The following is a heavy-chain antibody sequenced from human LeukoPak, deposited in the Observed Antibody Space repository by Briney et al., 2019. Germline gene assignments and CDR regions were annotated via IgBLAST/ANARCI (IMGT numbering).Heavy chain of an antibody. CDR1: GGSISSGGYY. D-gene: IGHD3-22*01. V-gene: IGHV4-31*03. CDR2: IYYGGST. Sequence: SETLSLTCTVSGGSISSGGYYWSWIRQHPGKGLEWIGYIYYGGSTYYNPSLKSRVTISVDTSKNQFSLKLSSVTAAATAVYYCARGSEGYYDSSGYYVYWGQGTLVTVSS. CDR3: ARGSEGYYDSSGYYVY. J-gene: IGHJ4*02.